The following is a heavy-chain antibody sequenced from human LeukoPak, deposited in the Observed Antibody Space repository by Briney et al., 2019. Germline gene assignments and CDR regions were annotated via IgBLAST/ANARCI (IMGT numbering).Heavy chain of an antibody. Sequence: PGGSLRLSCATSGFSFNGAWLSWVRQAPGKGLEWVSAISGCGGSTYYADSVKGRFTISRDNSKNTLYLQMNSLRAEDTAVYYCAKDPDIVVVPAAIWFDPWGQGTLVTVSS. CDR2: ISGCGGST. V-gene: IGHV3-23*01. J-gene: IGHJ5*02. CDR3: AKDPDIVVVPAAIWFDP. CDR1: GFSFNGAW. D-gene: IGHD2-2*01.